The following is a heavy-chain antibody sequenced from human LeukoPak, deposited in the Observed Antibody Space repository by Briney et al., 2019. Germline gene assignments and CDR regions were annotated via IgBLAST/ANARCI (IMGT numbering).Heavy chain of an antibody. CDR2: INPSGGST. V-gene: IGHV1-46*01. D-gene: IGHD2-2*02. CDR1: GYTFTTYY. J-gene: IGHJ6*03. Sequence: ASVKVSCKPSGYTFTTYYIHWVRQAPGQGLEWMGIINPSGGSTTYAQKFQGRVTMTRDTSTSTVYMELSSLRSEDTAVYYCAKVLGKYHLLYGFMDVWGKGTTVTVSS. CDR3: AKVLGKYHLLYGFMDV.